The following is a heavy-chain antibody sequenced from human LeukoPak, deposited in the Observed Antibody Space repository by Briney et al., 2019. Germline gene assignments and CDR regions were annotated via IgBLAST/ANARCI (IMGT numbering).Heavy chain of an antibody. J-gene: IGHJ4*02. Sequence: SSVKVSCKASGGTFSSYTISWVRQAPGQGLEWMGRIIPILGIANYAQKFQGRVTITTDESTSTAYMELSSLRSEDTAVYYCARDKCGDDFWSGFDYWGQGTLVTVSS. CDR3: ARDKCGDDFWSGFDY. V-gene: IGHV1-69*16. CDR1: GGTFSSYT. CDR2: IIPILGIA. D-gene: IGHD3-3*01.